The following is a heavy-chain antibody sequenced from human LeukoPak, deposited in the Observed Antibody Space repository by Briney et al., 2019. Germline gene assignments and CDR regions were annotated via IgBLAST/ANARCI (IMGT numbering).Heavy chain of an antibody. CDR2: ISGSGGST. Sequence: PGESLRLSCAASGFTFSSYAMSWVRQAPGKGLEWVSAISGSGGSTYYPDSVKGRFTISRDNPKNTLYLQMNSLRAEHPAVYYCAKEVSRRGYSYGLLYYFDYWGQGTLVTVS. J-gene: IGHJ4*02. V-gene: IGHV3-23*01. CDR3: AKEVSRRGYSYGLLYYFDY. CDR1: GFTFSSYA. D-gene: IGHD5-18*01.